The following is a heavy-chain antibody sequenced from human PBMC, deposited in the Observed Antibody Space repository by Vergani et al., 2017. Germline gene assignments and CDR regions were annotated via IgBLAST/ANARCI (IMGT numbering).Heavy chain of an antibody. CDR1: GFSSHTSW. J-gene: IGHJ5*01. D-gene: IGHD2-8*02. CDR3: VRTEYCTGIACNTRFDS. V-gene: IGHV3-74*03. Sequence: EVQLVESGGGSVQSGGSLRLSCVASGFSSHTSWMHWVRQVLGKGLMGVARIDEYGNRATYGDFETGRFTISRDNAKNTVFLQMNNLRADDAGVYYCVRTEYCTGIACNTRFDSWGEGALVTVSS. CDR2: IDEYGNRA.